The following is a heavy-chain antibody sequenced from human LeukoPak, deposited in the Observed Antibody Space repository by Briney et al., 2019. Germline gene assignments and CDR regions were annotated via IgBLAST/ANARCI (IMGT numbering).Heavy chain of an antibody. CDR2: INSDSTTV. D-gene: IGHD3-10*01. Sequence: GGSLRLSCAASGFIFSDHYMSWIRQAPGKGLEGVAYINSDSTTVYYADSVKGRFTVSRDNAKNSLYLQMNSLGVDDTAVYYCAGLRGLIDHWGQGALVTVSS. CDR3: AGLRGLIDH. J-gene: IGHJ4*02. V-gene: IGHV3-11*01. CDR1: GFIFSDHY.